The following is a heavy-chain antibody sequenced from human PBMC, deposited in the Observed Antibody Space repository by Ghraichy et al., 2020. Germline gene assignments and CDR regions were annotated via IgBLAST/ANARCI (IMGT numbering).Heavy chain of an antibody. Sequence: SETLSLTCTVSGGSISSYYWSWIRQPPGKGLEWIGYIYYSGSTNYNPSLKSRVTISVDTSKNQFSLKLSSVTAADTAVYYCARRRSSRGRGFDYWGQGTLVTVSS. D-gene: IGHD3-10*01. V-gene: IGHV4-59*01. CDR2: IYYSGST. J-gene: IGHJ4*02. CDR3: ARRRSSRGRGFDY. CDR1: GGSISSYY.